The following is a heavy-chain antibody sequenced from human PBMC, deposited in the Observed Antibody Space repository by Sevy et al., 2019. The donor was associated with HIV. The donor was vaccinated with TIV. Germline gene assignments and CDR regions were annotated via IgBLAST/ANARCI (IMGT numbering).Heavy chain of an antibody. CDR1: GFTFSSYA. D-gene: IGHD3-10*01. CDR2: ISYHGSNK. V-gene: IGHV3-30-3*01. J-gene: IGHJ4*02. Sequence: GGSLRLSCAASGFTFSSYAMHWVRQAPGKGLEWVAVISYHGSNKYYADSVKGRFTISRDNSKNTLYLQMNSLRAEDTAVYYCARDQVPGPGGSYFDYWGQGTLVTVSS. CDR3: ARDQVPGPGGSYFDY.